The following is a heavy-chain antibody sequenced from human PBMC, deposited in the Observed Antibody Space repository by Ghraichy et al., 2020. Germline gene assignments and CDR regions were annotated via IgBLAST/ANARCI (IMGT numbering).Heavy chain of an antibody. Sequence: SETLSLTCTVSGASISNYFWIWIRQPAGKRLEWIGRIYSSGSINYNPSVKSRLTMSVDTSKNQFSLKLISVSAADTAVYYCARGGYYYDSSRYYGLFDIWGQGTMVTVSS. V-gene: IGHV4-4*07. CDR1: GASISNYF. CDR2: IYSSGSI. D-gene: IGHD3-22*01. J-gene: IGHJ3*02. CDR3: ARGGYYYDSSRYYGLFDI.